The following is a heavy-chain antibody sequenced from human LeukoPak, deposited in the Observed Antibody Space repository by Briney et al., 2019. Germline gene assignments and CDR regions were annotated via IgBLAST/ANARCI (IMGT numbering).Heavy chain of an antibody. Sequence: ASVKVSCKASGYSFTNDGINWVRQAPGQGLEWMGWMSSNSDYSNYAQKVQDRATMPTDTSTSTAYMELRSLRADDPAVYYCARGSIFGLIIPFFDYWGQGTLVTVSS. CDR3: ARGSIFGLIIPFFDY. CDR1: GYSFTNDG. J-gene: IGHJ4*02. CDR2: MSSNSDYS. D-gene: IGHD3-3*01. V-gene: IGHV1-18*01.